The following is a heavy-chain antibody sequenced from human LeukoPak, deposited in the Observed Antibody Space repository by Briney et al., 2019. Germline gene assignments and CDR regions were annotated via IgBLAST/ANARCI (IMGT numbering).Heavy chain of an antibody. V-gene: IGHV4-30-2*02. CDR1: GGSISSGGYY. D-gene: IGHD1-14*01. J-gene: IGHJ5*02. CDR2: IYHSGST. CDR3: AVYNWNHEGWFDP. Sequence: PSQTLSLTCTVSGGSISSGGYYWSWIRQPPGKGLEWIGYIYHSGSTYYNPSLKSRVTISVDTSKNQFSLKLSSVTAADTAVYYCAVYNWNHEGWFDPWGQGTLVTVSS.